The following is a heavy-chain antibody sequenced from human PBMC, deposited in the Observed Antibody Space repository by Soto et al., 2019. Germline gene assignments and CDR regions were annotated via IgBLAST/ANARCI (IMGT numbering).Heavy chain of an antibody. V-gene: IGHV3-30-3*01. CDR3: ARDKRDLRFLEWSYYFYY. Sequence: GGSLRLSCAASGFTFSSCAIHWVRQAPGKGLEWVALISYDGSNKYYADSVKGRFTISRDNSKNTLYLQMNSLRAEDTAVYYCARDKRDLRFLEWSYYFYYWCQETLVTVSS. D-gene: IGHD3-3*01. CDR2: ISYDGSNK. CDR1: GFTFSSCA. J-gene: IGHJ4*02.